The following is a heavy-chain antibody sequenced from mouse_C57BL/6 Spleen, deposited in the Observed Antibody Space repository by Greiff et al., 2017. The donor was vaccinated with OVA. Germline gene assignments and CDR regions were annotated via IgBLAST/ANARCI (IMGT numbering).Heavy chain of an antibody. CDR3: VISYGHYAMDY. J-gene: IGHJ4*01. CDR1: GYTFTDYY. V-gene: IGHV1-76*01. CDR2: IYPGSGNT. D-gene: IGHD2-1*01. Sequence: VQLQESGAELVRPGASVKLSCKASGYTFTDYYINWVKQRPGQGLEWIARIYPGSGNTYYNEKFKGKATLTAEKSSSTAYMQLSSLTSEDSAVYFCVISYGHYAMDYWGQGTSVTVSS.